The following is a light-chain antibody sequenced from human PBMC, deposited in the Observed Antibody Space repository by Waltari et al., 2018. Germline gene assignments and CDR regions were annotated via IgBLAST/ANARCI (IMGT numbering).Light chain of an antibody. Sequence: DIQMTQSPSSVSASVGDRVTITCRASLYIGTTLAWYQQKRGNAPKLLIHAASTLDSGVPSRFSGSGSGSDFTLTISSLQTEDFATYYCQQADAFPYTFGQGTRVERK. CDR1: LYIGTT. CDR3: QQADAFPYT. CDR2: AAS. J-gene: IGKJ2*01. V-gene: IGKV1-12*01.